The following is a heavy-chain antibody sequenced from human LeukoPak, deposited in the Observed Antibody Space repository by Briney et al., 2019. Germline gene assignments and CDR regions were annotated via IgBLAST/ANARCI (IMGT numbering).Heavy chain of an antibody. V-gene: IGHV1-2*02. CDR2: VNPNSRGT. J-gene: IGHJ4*02. Sequence: GASVKVSCKASVYTFTGYYMHWVRQAPGQGLEWMGWVNPNSRGTNYAQKFQGRVTMTRDTSISTAYMELSRLTSDDTAVYYCARAPSLYGPQFDYWGQGTLVTVSS. D-gene: IGHD2-2*02. CDR1: VYTFTGYY. CDR3: ARAPSLYGPQFDY.